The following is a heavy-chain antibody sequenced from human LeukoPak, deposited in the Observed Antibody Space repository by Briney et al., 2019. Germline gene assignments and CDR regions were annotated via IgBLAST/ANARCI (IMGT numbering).Heavy chain of an antibody. V-gene: IGHV4-59*02. CDR3: ARGGSSSGRIDY. CDR1: GGSVSSYY. Sequence: SETLSLTCTVSGGSVSSYYWSWIRQPPGKGLEWIGYIYYSGSTNYNPSLKSRVTISVDTSKNQFSLKLSSVTAADTAVYYCARGGSSSGRIDYWGQGTLVTVSS. J-gene: IGHJ4*02. CDR2: IYYSGST. D-gene: IGHD6-6*01.